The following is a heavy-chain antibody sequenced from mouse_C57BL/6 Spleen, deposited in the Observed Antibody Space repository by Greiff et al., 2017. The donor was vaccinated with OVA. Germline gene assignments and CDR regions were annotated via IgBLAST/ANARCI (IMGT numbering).Heavy chain of an antibody. CDR1: GYTFTSYW. D-gene: IGHD3-2*02. V-gene: IGHV1-52*01. J-gene: IGHJ2*01. CDR2: IDPSDSET. CDR3: ARGGAQATGFDY. Sequence: VQLQQPGAELVRPGSSVKLSCKASGYTFTSYWLHWVKQRPIQGLEWIGNIDPSDSETHYNQKFKDKATLTVDKSSSTAYMQLSSLTSEDSAVYYCARGGAQATGFDYWGQGTTLTVSS.